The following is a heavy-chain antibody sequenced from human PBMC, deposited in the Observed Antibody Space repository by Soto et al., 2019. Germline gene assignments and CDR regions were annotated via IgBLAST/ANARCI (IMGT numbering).Heavy chain of an antibody. J-gene: IGHJ3*02. CDR3: ARVGNEYSGYDWAFDAFDI. D-gene: IGHD5-12*01. CDR1: GFTFSSYG. Sequence: QVQLVESGGGVVQPGRSLRLSCAASGFTFSSYGMHWVRQAPGKGLEWVAVIWYDGSNKYYADSVKGRFTISRDNSKNTLYLQMNSLRAEDTAVYYCARVGNEYSGYDWAFDAFDIWGQGTMVTVSS. CDR2: IWYDGSNK. V-gene: IGHV3-33*01.